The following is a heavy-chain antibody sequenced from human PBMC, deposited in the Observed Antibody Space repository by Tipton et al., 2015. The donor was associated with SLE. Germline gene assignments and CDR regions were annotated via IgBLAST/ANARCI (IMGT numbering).Heavy chain of an antibody. D-gene: IGHD3-16*01. J-gene: IGHJ4*02. Sequence: LRLSCAASGFTFSNYAMSWVRQAPGKGLEWIGYIYFTGSTRYNPSLESRVTMSVDTSKNQFSLKLNSVTAADTAVYYCARVNWAPDYWGQGTLVTVSS. CDR3: ARVNWAPDY. V-gene: IGHV4-59*13. CDR2: IYFTGST. CDR1: GFTFSNYA.